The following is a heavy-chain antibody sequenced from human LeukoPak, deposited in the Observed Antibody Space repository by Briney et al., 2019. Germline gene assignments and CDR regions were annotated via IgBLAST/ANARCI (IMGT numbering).Heavy chain of an antibody. Sequence: SGPTLVNPTQTLTLTCTLSGFSLSTSGVGVGWTRQPPGKALEWLAFIYWDDDKRYSPSLQNRLTIVKDTSRNQVVLIMTNVDPADTATYYCARRVSGYTTGWSSGLFDYWGQGTLVTVSS. J-gene: IGHJ4*02. CDR2: IYWDDDK. D-gene: IGHD6-19*01. V-gene: IGHV2-5*02. CDR3: ARRVSGYTTGWSSGLFDY. CDR1: GFSLSTSGVG.